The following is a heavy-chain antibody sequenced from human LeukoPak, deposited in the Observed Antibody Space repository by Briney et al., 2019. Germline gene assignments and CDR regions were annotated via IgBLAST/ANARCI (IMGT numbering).Heavy chain of an antibody. CDR2: ISASGGTT. CDR3: TKLYCSIINCYSDY. Sequence: GGSLRLSCAASGFTVSSNYMSWVRQAPGKGLEWVSAISASGGTTYYADSVKGRFTISRDNSKNTLDLQMNSLRAEDTAVYYCTKLYCSIINCYSDYWGQGTLVPVSS. CDR1: GFTVSSNY. D-gene: IGHD2-2*01. V-gene: IGHV3-23*01. J-gene: IGHJ4*02.